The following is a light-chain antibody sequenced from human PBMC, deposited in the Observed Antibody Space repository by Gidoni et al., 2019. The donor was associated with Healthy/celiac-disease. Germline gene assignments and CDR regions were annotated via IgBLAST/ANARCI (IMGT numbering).Light chain of an antibody. Sequence: QSVLTQPPPLSAAPGQKVTISCSGSSSNIGNNYVSWYQQLPGTAPKLLIYDNNKRPSGIPDRFSGSKSGTSATLGITGLQTGDEADYYCGTWDSSLSAGWVFGGGTKLTVL. J-gene: IGLJ3*02. CDR1: SSNIGNNY. V-gene: IGLV1-51*01. CDR3: GTWDSSLSAGWV. CDR2: DNN.